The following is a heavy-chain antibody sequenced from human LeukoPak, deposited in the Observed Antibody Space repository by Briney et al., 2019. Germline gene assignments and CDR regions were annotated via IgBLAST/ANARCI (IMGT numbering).Heavy chain of an antibody. Sequence: SETLSLTCAVYGGSFSGYYWSWIRQPPGKGLEWIGEINHSGSTNYNPSLKSRVTISVDTSKNQFSLKLSSVTAAGTAVYYCARGGYGDYVWFDPWGQGTLVTVSS. D-gene: IGHD4-17*01. V-gene: IGHV4-34*01. CDR2: INHSGST. CDR3: ARGGYGDYVWFDP. CDR1: GGSFSGYY. J-gene: IGHJ5*02.